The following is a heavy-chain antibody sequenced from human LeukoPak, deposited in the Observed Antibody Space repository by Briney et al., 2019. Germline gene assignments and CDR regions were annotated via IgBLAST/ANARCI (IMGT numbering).Heavy chain of an antibody. J-gene: IGHJ3*02. V-gene: IGHV1-18*01. CDR1: GYTFTSYG. Sequence: ASVKVSCKASGYTFTSYGISWVRQAPGQGLEWMGWVSAYNGNTNYAQKLQGRVTMTTDTSTSTAYMELRSLRSDDTAVYYCARVLYYYDSSGYYPPHVRAFDIWGQGTMVTVSS. CDR2: VSAYNGNT. D-gene: IGHD3-22*01. CDR3: ARVLYYYDSSGYYPPHVRAFDI.